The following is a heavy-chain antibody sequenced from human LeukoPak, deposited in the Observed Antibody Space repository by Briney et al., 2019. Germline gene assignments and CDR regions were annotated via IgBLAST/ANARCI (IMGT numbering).Heavy chain of an antibody. D-gene: IGHD1-1*01. V-gene: IGHV4-38-2*02. CDR3: ARQSERYWYFDL. J-gene: IGHJ2*01. CDR2: IYPTGSI. CDR1: GYSINSGYY. Sequence: SETLSLTCTVSGYSINSGYYWVWIRQPPGKGLEWIGSIYPTGSINYNPSLKSRVTISLDTSKNQFSLKVNSVTAADTAVYYCARQSERYWYFDLWGRGTLVTVSS.